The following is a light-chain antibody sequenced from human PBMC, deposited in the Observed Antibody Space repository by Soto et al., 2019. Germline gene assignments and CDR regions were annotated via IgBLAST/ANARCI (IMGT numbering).Light chain of an antibody. CDR3: QQYGNTPPT. CDR2: AAS. J-gene: IGKJ2*01. CDR1: QSVGSTY. Sequence: EIVLTQSPGTLSLSPGERATLSCRASQSVGSTYLAWYQRKAGQAPRLLIFAASISATGVPDRFSGSGSGTDFTLTISRLEPEDFALYYCQQYGNTPPTFGQGTKLEIK. V-gene: IGKV3-20*01.